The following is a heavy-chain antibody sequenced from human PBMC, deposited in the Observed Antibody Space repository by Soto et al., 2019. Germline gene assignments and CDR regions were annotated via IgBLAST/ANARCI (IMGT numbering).Heavy chain of an antibody. CDR1: GYSISSGYY. CDR3: ERDVAGHDYFDP. D-gene: IGHD4-17*01. Sequence: SETLSLTCAVSGYSISSGYYWGWIRQPPGKGLEWIGSIYRSGNTYYNPSLKSRITISVDTSKNQFSLKLRSVTAADTAVYYCERDVAGHDYFDPWGQGTLVTVSS. CDR2: IYRSGNT. V-gene: IGHV4-38-2*02. J-gene: IGHJ5*02.